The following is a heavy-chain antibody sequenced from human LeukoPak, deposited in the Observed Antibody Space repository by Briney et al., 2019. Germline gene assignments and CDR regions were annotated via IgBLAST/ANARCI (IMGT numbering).Heavy chain of an antibody. Sequence: SQTLSLTCAISGDSVSTNSATWTWIRQSPSRGLEWLGRTYYRSTWYNDYAVSVRGRITVNPDTSKNQFSLHLNSVTPKDTAVYYCARRLTQYDCFDPWGQGILVTVSS. V-gene: IGHV6-1*01. CDR2: TYYRSTWYN. D-gene: IGHD2-2*01. J-gene: IGHJ5*02. CDR3: ARRLTQYDCFDP. CDR1: GDSVSTNSAT.